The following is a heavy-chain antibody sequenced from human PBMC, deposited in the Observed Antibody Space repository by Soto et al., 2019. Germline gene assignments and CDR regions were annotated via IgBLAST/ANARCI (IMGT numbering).Heavy chain of an antibody. J-gene: IGHJ3*02. Sequence: PSETLSLTCTVSGGSISSYYWSWIRQPAGKGLEWIGRIYTSGSTNYNPSLKSRVTMSVDTSKNQFSLKLSSVAAADTAVYYCARGYCSSTSCYSFAFDIWGQGTMVTVSS. V-gene: IGHV4-4*07. CDR2: IYTSGST. D-gene: IGHD2-2*02. CDR3: ARGYCSSTSCYSFAFDI. CDR1: GGSISSYY.